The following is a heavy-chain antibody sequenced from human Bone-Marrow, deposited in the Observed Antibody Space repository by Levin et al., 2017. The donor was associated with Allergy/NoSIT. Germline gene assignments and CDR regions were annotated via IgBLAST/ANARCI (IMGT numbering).Heavy chain of an antibody. Sequence: SVKVSCKASGGIFSGFIISWVRQAPGQGLEWMGGIIPGSGTTKYAEKFQGRVTLTADNSTRTAYLELSSLRPEDTAVHFCWRNNRAGRGPALYWGQGTLVTVSS. CDR2: IIPGSGTT. D-gene: IGHD2-2*01. J-gene: IGHJ4*02. CDR3: WRNNRAGRGPALY. V-gene: IGHV1-69*06. CDR1: GGIFSGFI.